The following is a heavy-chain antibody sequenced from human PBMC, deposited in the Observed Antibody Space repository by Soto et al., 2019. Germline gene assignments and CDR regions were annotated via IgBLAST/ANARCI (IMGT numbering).Heavy chain of an antibody. D-gene: IGHD2-15*01. J-gene: IGHJ4*02. Sequence: PGGSLRLSCSASGFTVSTYTMGWVRLAPGKGLEWVSTIFSGGVTTKYADSVTGRFSISRDNSKNILYLQMNSLGVDDTAVYYCARARQPDGIWTFDYGGRGILVTVP. CDR2: IFSGGVTT. CDR1: GFTVSTYT. V-gene: IGHV3-23*05. CDR3: ARARQPDGIWTFDY.